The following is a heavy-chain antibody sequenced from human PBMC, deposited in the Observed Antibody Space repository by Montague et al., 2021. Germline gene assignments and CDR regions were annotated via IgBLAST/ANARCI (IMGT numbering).Heavy chain of an antibody. CDR1: GFTFGTYA. V-gene: IGHV3-23*01. CDR2: VTSGGST. D-gene: IGHD4-17*01. CDR3: TKDQDDYGDYVDWVDT. J-gene: IGHJ5*02. Sequence: SLRLSCAASGFTFGTYAMSWVRQAPGKGLKWVSSVTSGGSTYYADSVTGRFTISRDNSKNTLYLQMNSLRAEDTAVYYCTKDQDDYGDYVDWVDTWGQGTLVTVSS.